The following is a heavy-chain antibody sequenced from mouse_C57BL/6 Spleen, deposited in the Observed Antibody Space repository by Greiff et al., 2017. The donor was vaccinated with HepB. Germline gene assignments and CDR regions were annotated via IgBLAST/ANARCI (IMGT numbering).Heavy chain of an antibody. V-gene: IGHV1-54*01. CDR3: ARETAQASYYAMDY. Sequence: QVQLQQSGAELVRPGTSVKVSCKASGYAFTNYLIEWVKQRPGQGLEWIGVINPGSGGTNYNEKFKGKATLTADKSSSTAYMQLSSLTSEDSAVYFCARETAQASYYAMDYWGQGTSVTVSS. D-gene: IGHD3-2*02. CDR1: GYAFTNYL. CDR2: INPGSGGT. J-gene: IGHJ4*01.